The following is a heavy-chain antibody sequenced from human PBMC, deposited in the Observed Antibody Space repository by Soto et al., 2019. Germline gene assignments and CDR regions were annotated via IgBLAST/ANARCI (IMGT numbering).Heavy chain of an antibody. CDR3: ARTGGGALDY. V-gene: IGHV6-1*01. CDR2: TYYRSKWFN. J-gene: IGHJ4*02. CDR1: GDSVSSKSAA. Sequence: SQTLSLTCAISGDSVSSKSAAWNWIRQSPSRGLEWLGRTYYRSKWFNDYAVSEKSRITINPDTSQNHFSLQLKSVTPEDTAVYYCARTGGGALDYWGQGTPVTVS. D-gene: IGHD7-27*01.